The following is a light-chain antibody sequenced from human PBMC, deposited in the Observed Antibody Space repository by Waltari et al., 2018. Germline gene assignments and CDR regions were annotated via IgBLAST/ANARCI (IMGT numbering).Light chain of an antibody. J-gene: IGLJ2*01. Sequence: QSALTQPPSASGSPGQSVTISSMGTSSDVGLYTYGSWYQQYPGKAPKLLIYEVNKRPSGVPDRFSGSKSGNTASLTVSGLQAEDEADYYCSSYADRKTVAFGGGTKLTVL. V-gene: IGLV2-8*01. CDR1: SSDVGLYTY. CDR2: EVN. CDR3: SSYADRKTVA.